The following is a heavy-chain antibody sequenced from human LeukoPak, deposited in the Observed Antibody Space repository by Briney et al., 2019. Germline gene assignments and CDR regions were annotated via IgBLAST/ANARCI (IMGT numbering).Heavy chain of an antibody. J-gene: IGHJ4*02. CDR2: ISSSGSTI. D-gene: IGHD2-15*01. V-gene: IGHV3-48*03. CDR3: ARKDCSGGSCPIDY. Sequence: PGGSLRLACAASGFTFSSYEMNWVGQAPGKGLEWVSYISSSGSTIYYADSVKGRFTISRDSAKNSLYLQMTSLRAEDTAVYYCARKDCSGGSCPIDYWGQGTLVTVSS. CDR1: GFTFSSYE.